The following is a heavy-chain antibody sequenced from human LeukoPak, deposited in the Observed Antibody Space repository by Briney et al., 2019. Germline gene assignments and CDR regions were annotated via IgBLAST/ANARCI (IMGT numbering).Heavy chain of an antibody. V-gene: IGHV1-69*05. CDR3: ARDPISYCSSTSCHNWFDP. D-gene: IGHD2-2*01. J-gene: IGHJ5*02. Sequence: SVKVSCKASGGTFSSYAISWVRQAPGQGLEWMGGIIPIFGTANYAQKFQGRVTITTDESTSTAYMELSSLRSEDTAVYYCARDPISYCSSTSCHNWFDPWGQGTLVTASS. CDR1: GGTFSSYA. CDR2: IIPIFGTA.